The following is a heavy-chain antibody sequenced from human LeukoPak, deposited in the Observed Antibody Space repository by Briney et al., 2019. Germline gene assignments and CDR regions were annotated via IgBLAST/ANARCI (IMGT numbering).Heavy chain of an antibody. CDR3: ANTYGSGSLVYYYYGMDV. CDR2: ISGSGGST. Sequence: HPGGSLRLSCAASGFTFSSYVMSWVRQAPGKGLEWVSAISGSGGSTYYADSVKGRFTISRDNSKNTLYLQMNSLRAEDTAVYYCANTYGSGSLVYYYYGMDVWGQGTTVTVSS. V-gene: IGHV3-23*01. D-gene: IGHD3-10*01. CDR1: GFTFSSYV. J-gene: IGHJ6*02.